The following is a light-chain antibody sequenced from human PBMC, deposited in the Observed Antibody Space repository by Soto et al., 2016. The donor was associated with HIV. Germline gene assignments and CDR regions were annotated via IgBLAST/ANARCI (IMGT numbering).Light chain of an antibody. J-gene: IGLJ1*01. CDR2: GEN. Sequence: SSELTQDPAVSVALGQTVRITCQGDSLREFYATWYQQKPGQAPVLVIYGENSRPSGIPDRFSGSSSGNTASLTITGAQAEDEADYYXHSRDNGGSVLGTGTKVTVL. V-gene: IGLV3-19*01. CDR1: SLREFY. CDR3: HSRDNGGSV.